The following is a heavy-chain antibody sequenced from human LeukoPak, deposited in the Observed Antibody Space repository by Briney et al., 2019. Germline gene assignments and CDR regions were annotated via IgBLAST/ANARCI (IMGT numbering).Heavy chain of an antibody. CDR1: GYTFNNYG. D-gene: IGHD3-3*01. CDR2: ITASNGNT. Sequence: ASVKVSCKASGYTFNNYGITWVRQAPGQGLEWMGWITASNGNTNYPQKLQGRVTMTTDTSTSTAYMELKSLRSDDTAVYYCARRYYDFWSGPSYYYMDVWGKGTTVTVSS. J-gene: IGHJ6*03. V-gene: IGHV1-18*01. CDR3: ARRYYDFWSGPSYYYMDV.